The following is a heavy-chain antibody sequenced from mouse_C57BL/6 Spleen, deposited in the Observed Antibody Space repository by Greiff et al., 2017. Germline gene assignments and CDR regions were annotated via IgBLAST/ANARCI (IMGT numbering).Heavy chain of an antibody. Sequence: QVQLQQPGAELVRPGSSVKLSCKASGYTFTSYWMDWVKQRPGQGLEWIGNIYPSDSETHYNQKFKDKATLTVDKSSSTAYMQLSRLTSEDSAVYYGARREDDVYDAFAYWGQGTRVTVSS. V-gene: IGHV1-61*01. CDR3: ARREDDVYDAFAY. D-gene: IGHD2-12*01. CDR2: IYPSDSET. CDR1: GYTFTSYW. J-gene: IGHJ3*01.